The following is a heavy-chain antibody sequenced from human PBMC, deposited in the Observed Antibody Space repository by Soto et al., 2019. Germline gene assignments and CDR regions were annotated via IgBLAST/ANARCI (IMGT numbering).Heavy chain of an antibody. CDR1: GYIYTYRY. CDR2: ITIYNGNT. CDR3: VRSPLSVPLPDDVFDA. V-gene: IGHV1-45*02. Sequence: QMELVQSGAEVKTTGSSVKISCKASGYIYTYRYLHWVRQAPGQAFEWMGWITIYNGNTRYAQKFQPRVSITRETSLTAVYMEMTGLTSDDTGIYYCVRSPLSVPLPDDVFDAWGPGTLLTVSS. J-gene: IGHJ3*01. D-gene: IGHD2-2*01.